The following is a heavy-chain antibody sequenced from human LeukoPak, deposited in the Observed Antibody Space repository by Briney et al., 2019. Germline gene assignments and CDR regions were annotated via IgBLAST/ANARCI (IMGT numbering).Heavy chain of an antibody. CDR2: IYSGGST. CDR3: ARNYGSGSYYSPDP. Sequence: GGSLRLSCAASGFTVSSNYMSWVRQAPGKGLEWVSVIYSGGSTYYADSVKGRFTISRDNSKNTLYLQMNSLRAEDTAVYYCARNYGSGSYYSPDPWGQGTLVTVSS. J-gene: IGHJ5*02. CDR1: GFTVSSNY. V-gene: IGHV3-66*01. D-gene: IGHD3-10*01.